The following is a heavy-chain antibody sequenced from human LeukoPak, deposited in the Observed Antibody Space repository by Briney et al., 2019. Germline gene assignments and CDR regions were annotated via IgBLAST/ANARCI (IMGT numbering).Heavy chain of an antibody. CDR3: ARKSASANYPLDY. CDR1: GFTFGDYY. CDR2: MSADSATT. Sequence: GGSLRLSCAASGFTFGDYYMSWVRQAPGKGLEWVSVMSADSATTFYADSVKGRFTISRDNAKNTVFLQMSSLRAEDTALYYCARKSASANYPLDYWGQGTLVTVSS. D-gene: IGHD3-10*01. J-gene: IGHJ4*02. V-gene: IGHV3-23*01.